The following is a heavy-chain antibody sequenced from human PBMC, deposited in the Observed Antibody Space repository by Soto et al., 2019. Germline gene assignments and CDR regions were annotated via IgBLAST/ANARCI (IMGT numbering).Heavy chain of an antibody. CDR1: GFTFSRYW. Sequence: EVQLVESGGGLVQPGGSLRLSCAASGFTFSRYWMSWVRQAPGKGLEWAANIKPDGSEKSYVDSVKGRFTISRDNTKNSLYLQMSSLRAEDTAVYYCAREAYWGQGTLVSVSS. J-gene: IGHJ4*02. CDR2: IKPDGSEK. CDR3: AREAY. V-gene: IGHV3-7*01.